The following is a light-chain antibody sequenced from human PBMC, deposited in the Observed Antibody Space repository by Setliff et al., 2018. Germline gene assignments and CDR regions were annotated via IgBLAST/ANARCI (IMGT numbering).Light chain of an antibody. J-gene: IGLJ1*01. V-gene: IGLV1-40*01. CDR2: GNT. CDR1: SSNIGAGYD. CDR3: QSYDSSLSGLGG. Sequence: QSVLTQPPSVSGAPGQRVTISCTGSSSNIGAGYDVHWYQQLPGTAPKLLIYGNTNRPSGVPDRFSGSKSGTSASLAITGLQAEDEADYYCQSYDSSLSGLGGFGTGTKVTV.